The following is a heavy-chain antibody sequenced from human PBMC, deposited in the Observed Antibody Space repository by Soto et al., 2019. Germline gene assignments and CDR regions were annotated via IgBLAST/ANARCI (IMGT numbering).Heavy chain of an antibody. CDR3: ARVLAVAGHPSQYAFDI. CDR1: GYTFTSYD. Sequence: QVQLVQSGAEVKKPGASVKVSCKASGYTFTSYDINWLRHATGRGLEWMGWMNPNSGNTGYAQNFQGRVPMTRNTFIRTAYMELSSLRSENKAVYYCARVLAVAGHPSQYAFDIWGQGTMVTVSS. CDR2: MNPNSGNT. J-gene: IGHJ3*02. V-gene: IGHV1-8*01. D-gene: IGHD6-19*01.